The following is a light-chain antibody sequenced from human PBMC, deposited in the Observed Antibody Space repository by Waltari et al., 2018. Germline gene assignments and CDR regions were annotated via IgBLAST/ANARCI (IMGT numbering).Light chain of an antibody. V-gene: IGLV1-40*01. CDR1: GSNIGAGSD. Sequence: QSVLTQPPSVSGAPGQRVPISCTGSGSNIGAGSDVHWYQQLPRAAPKLLIYGSTSRPLGVPDRFFGSTSGTSASLAIIGLQAEDEADYYCQSYDTSLRVVFGGGTKLTVL. CDR2: GST. CDR3: QSYDTSLRVV. J-gene: IGLJ3*02.